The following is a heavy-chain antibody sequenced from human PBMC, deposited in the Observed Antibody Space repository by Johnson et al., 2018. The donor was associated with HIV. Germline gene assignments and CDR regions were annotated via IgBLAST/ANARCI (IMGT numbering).Heavy chain of an antibody. CDR1: GFTFDDYG. J-gene: IGHJ3*02. V-gene: IGHV3-20*04. CDR2: INWNGGST. D-gene: IGHD1-26*01. CDR3: AKDILVGAMGGAFDI. Sequence: VQLVESGGGVVRPGRSLRLSCAASGFTFDDYGMTWVRQPPGKGLEWVSGINWNGGSTGYADSVKGRFTISRDNAKNSLYLQMNSLRAEDTALYYCAKDILVGAMGGAFDIWGQGTMVTVSS.